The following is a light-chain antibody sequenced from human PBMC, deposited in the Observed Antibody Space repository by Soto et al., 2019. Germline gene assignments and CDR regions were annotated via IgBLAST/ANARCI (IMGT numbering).Light chain of an antibody. CDR2: RTF. J-gene: IGKJ5*01. CDR1: QSIASSY. CDR3: QQRSNWPVT. V-gene: IGKV3D-20*02. Sequence: EIVLTQSPGTLSLSPGERATLSCRASQSIASSYLAWYQQKPGQPPRLLLYRTFNRATGIPDRFSGSGSGTDFTLTISRLEPEDFAVYFCQQRSNWPVTFGQGTRLEIK.